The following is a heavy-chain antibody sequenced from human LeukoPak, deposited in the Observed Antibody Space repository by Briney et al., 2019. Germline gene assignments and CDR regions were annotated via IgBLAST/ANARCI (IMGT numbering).Heavy chain of an antibody. CDR2: IYYSGTT. CDR3: ARGGNYWPQWWFDP. Sequence: SETLSLTCTVSGGSITSSNYYWGWIRQPPGTGLEWIGTIYYSGTTYYNPSLKSRVTMSLDASKNQFSLELNSVTPADTAVYYCARGGNYWPQWWFDPWGRGTLVSVSS. V-gene: IGHV4-39*07. D-gene: IGHD1-26*01. J-gene: IGHJ5*02. CDR1: GGSITSSNYY.